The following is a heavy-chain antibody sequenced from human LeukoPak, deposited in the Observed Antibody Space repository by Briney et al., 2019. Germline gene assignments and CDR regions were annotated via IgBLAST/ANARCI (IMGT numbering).Heavy chain of an antibody. Sequence: SETLSLTCTVSGGSISSGGYYWSWIRQHPGKGLEWIGYIYYSGSTYYNPSLKSRVTISVGTSKNQFSLKLSSVTAADTAVYYCARVRLHYFDYWGQGTLVTVSS. V-gene: IGHV4-31*03. CDR2: IYYSGST. J-gene: IGHJ4*02. CDR1: GGSISSGGYY. CDR3: ARVRLHYFDY.